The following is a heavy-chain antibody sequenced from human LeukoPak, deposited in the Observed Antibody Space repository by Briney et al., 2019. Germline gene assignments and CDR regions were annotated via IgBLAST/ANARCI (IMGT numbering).Heavy chain of an antibody. D-gene: IGHD3-10*01. J-gene: IGHJ4*02. CDR1: GFTFSNYG. CDR2: IRYDGSNK. CDR3: AKEGYYGSGSSKDTPHFDY. Sequence: VGSLRLSCAASGFTFSNYGMHWVRQAPGKGLEWVAFIRYDGSNKYYVDSVKGRFTISRDDSKNTLYLQMNSLRAEDTAVYYCAKEGYYGSGSSKDTPHFDYWGQGTLVTVSS. V-gene: IGHV3-30*02.